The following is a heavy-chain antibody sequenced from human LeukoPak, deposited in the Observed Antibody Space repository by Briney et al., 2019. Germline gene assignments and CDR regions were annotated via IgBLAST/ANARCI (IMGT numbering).Heavy chain of an antibody. D-gene: IGHD5-24*01. CDR2: IIPIFGTA. CDR1: GYTFTDYH. J-gene: IGHJ4*02. V-gene: IGHV1-69*13. CDR3: ARAGKMATTPRFDY. Sequence: EASVKVSCKASGYTFTDYHMHWVRQAPGQGLEWMGGIIPIFGTANYAQKFQGRVTITADESTSTAYMELSSLRSEDTAVYYCARAGKMATTPRFDYWGQGTLVTVSS.